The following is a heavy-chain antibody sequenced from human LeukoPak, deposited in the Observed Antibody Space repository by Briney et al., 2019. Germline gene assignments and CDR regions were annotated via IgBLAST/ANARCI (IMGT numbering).Heavy chain of an antibody. CDR2: INPNSGGT. J-gene: IGHJ6*02. CDR1: GYTFTSYY. D-gene: IGHD2-2*02. V-gene: IGHV1-2*02. CDR3: AREIPGGYYGMDV. Sequence: ASVKVSCKASGYTFTSYYMHWVRQAPGQGLEWMGWINPNSGGTNYAQKFQGRVTMTRDTSISTAYMELSRLRSDDTPVYYCAREIPGGYYGMDVWGQGTTVTVSS.